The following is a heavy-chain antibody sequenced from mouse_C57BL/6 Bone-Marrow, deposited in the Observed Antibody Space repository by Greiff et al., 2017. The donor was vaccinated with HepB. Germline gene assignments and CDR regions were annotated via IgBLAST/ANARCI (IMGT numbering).Heavy chain of an antibody. Sequence: QVQLKQSGAELVKPGASVKISCKASGYAFSSYWMNWVKQRPGKGLEWIGQIYPGDGDTNYNGKFKGKATLTADKSSSTAYMQLSSLTAEDSAVYFCARERDYDADYFDYWGQGTTLTVSS. D-gene: IGHD2-4*01. CDR1: GYAFSSYW. V-gene: IGHV1-80*01. CDR3: ARERDYDADYFDY. CDR2: IYPGDGDT. J-gene: IGHJ2*01.